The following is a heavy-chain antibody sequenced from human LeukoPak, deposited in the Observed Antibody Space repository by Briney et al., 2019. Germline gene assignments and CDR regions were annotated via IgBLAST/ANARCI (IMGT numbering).Heavy chain of an antibody. J-gene: IGHJ4*02. CDR2: INPSGGST. Sequence: ASVKVSCKASGYTFTSYYMHWVRQAPGQGLEWMGIINPSGGSTSYAQKFQGRVTMTRDTSTSTVYMELSSLRSEDTAVYYCARGITIFGVVTLPLNYWGQETLVTVSS. CDR3: ARGITIFGVVTLPLNY. D-gene: IGHD3-3*01. CDR1: GYTFTSYY. V-gene: IGHV1-46*01.